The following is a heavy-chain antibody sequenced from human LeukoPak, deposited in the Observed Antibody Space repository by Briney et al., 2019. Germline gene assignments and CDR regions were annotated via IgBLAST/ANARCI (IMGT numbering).Heavy chain of an antibody. CDR1: GYTFTSYD. CDR2: MNPNSGNP. D-gene: IGHD3-9*01. J-gene: IGHJ6*02. Sequence: ASVKVSCKASGYTFTSYDINWVRQATGQGLEWMGWMNPNSGNPGYAQKFQGRVTMTRNTSISTAYMELSSLRSEDTAVYYCARGPTQYYDILTGYFYGAYYYGMDVWGQGTTVTVSS. V-gene: IGHV1-8*01. CDR3: ARGPTQYYDILTGYFYGAYYYGMDV.